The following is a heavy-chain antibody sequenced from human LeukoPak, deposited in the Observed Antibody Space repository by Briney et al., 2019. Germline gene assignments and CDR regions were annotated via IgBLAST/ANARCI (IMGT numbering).Heavy chain of an antibody. V-gene: IGHV3-30*02. CDR2: IRYDGSNK. CDR3: AKDRSSSWYGDYFDY. CDR1: GFTFSSYG. Sequence: PGGSLRLSCAASGFTFSSYGMHWVRQAPGKGLGWVAFIRYDGSNKYYADSVKGRFTISRDNSKNTLYLQMNSLRAEDTAVYYCAKDRSSSWYGDYFDYWGQGTLVTVSS. J-gene: IGHJ4*02. D-gene: IGHD6-13*01.